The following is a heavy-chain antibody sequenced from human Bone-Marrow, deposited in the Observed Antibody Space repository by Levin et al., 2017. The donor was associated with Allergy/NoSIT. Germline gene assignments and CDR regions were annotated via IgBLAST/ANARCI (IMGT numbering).Heavy chain of an antibody. J-gene: IGHJ4*02. CDR1: GYTFADYE. Sequence: ASVKVSCKTSGYTFADYEINWVRLATGQGLEWMGWMNPKTGHTAYAQKFQGRVTMTSDISASSAYMELSGLRSEDTALYFGAKASGALRYQLRDWGQGTLVTVHS. CDR2: MNPKTGHT. CDR3: AKASGALRYQLRD. D-gene: IGHD3-9*01. V-gene: IGHV1-8*01.